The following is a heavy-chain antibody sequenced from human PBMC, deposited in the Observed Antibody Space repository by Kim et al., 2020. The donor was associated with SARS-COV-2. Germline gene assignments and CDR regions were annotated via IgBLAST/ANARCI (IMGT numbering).Heavy chain of an antibody. J-gene: IGHJ4*02. V-gene: IGHV3-30*18. CDR3: AKELWNPRGMDY. CDR1: GFTFSSYG. Sequence: GGSLRLSCAASGFTFSSYGMHWVRQAPGKGLEWVAVISYDGSNKYYADSVKGRFTISRDNSKNTLYLQMNSLRAEDTAVYYCAKELWNPRGMDYWGQGTLVTVSS. D-gene: IGHD1-1*01. CDR2: ISYDGSNK.